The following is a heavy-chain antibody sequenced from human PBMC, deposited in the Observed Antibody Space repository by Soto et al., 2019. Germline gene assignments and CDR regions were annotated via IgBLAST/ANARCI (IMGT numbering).Heavy chain of an antibody. V-gene: IGHV3-66*01. D-gene: IGHD2-21*01. CDR1: GFTVSSNY. J-gene: IGHJ4*02. CDR3: AVNCGGDCYSWGRPIEY. Sequence: EVQLVESGGGLVQPGGSLRLSCAASGFTVSSNYMSWVRQAPGKGLEWVSVIYSGGSTYYADSVKGRFTISRDNSKNTLYLQMNSLRAEDTAVYYCAVNCGGDCYSWGRPIEYWGQGTLVTVSS. CDR2: IYSGGST.